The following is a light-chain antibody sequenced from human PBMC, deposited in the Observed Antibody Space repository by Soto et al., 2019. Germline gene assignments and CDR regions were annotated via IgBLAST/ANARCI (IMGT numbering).Light chain of an antibody. V-gene: IGLV2-14*03. CDR1: SSDVGGYDH. J-gene: IGLJ3*02. CDR3: CSYAGSYTLGV. CDR2: DVT. Sequence: QSVLTQPASVSGSPGQSITISCTGTSSDVGGYDHVSWYQQHPGKAPKLIIFDVTKRPSGVPHRFSGSKSGNTASLTISGLQAEDEASYYCCSYAGSYTLGVFGGGTQLTVL.